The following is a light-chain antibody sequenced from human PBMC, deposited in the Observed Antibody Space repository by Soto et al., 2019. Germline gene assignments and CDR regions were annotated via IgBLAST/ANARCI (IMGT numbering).Light chain of an antibody. V-gene: IGKV3-15*01. CDR1: RPVSSN. J-gene: IGKJ2*01. Sequence: EIVMTQSPANMSVSPGDRVAVSCRASRPVSSNLAWYQQKPGQAPRLLIYGSSTRATGIPARFSGSGSGTEFTLTITSLQSADIAIYYCQQYNDWLYTFGQGTKVDIK. CDR2: GSS. CDR3: QQYNDWLYT.